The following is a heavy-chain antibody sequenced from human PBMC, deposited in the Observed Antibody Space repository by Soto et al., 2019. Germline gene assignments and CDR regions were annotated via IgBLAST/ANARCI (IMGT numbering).Heavy chain of an antibody. CDR1: GGSISSYY. D-gene: IGHD6-13*01. CDR2: IYYSGST. J-gene: IGHJ4*02. Sequence: SETLSLTCTVSGGSISSYYWSWIRQPPGKGLEWIGYIYYSGSTNYNPSLKSRVTISVDTSKNQFSLKLSSVTAADTAVYYCARVVSAAAGPGTLTYYFDYWGQGTLVPVSS. CDR3: ARVVSAAAGPGTLTYYFDY. V-gene: IGHV4-59*01.